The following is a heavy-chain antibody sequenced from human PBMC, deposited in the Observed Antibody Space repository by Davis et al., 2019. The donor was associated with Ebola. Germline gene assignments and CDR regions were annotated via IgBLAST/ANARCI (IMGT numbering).Heavy chain of an antibody. Sequence: AASVKVSCKASGYTLTDYYIHWVRQAPGQGLEWMGWIETNSGGSKNVQKFQGRVSMTRDTSINTAYMELRRLTSDDTAVYYCARGGQISGTTRGGFDPWGQGTLVTVSS. J-gene: IGHJ5*02. D-gene: IGHD1-20*01. CDR1: GYTLTDYY. V-gene: IGHV1-2*02. CDR3: ARGGQISGTTRGGFDP. CDR2: IETNSGGS.